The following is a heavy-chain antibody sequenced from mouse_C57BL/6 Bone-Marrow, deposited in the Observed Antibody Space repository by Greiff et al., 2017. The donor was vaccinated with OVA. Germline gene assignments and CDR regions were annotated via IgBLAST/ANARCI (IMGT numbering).Heavy chain of an antibody. CDR3: ARGGYGSSYWYFDV. D-gene: IGHD1-1*01. V-gene: IGHV1-39*01. J-gene: IGHJ1*03. CDR1: GYSFTDYN. Sequence: VQLQQSGPELVKPGASVKISCKASGYSFTDYNMNWVKQSNGKSLEWIGVINPNYGTTSYNQKFKGKATLTVDQSSSTAYMQLNSLTSEDSAVYYGARGGYGSSYWYFDVWGTGTTVTVSS. CDR2: INPNYGTT.